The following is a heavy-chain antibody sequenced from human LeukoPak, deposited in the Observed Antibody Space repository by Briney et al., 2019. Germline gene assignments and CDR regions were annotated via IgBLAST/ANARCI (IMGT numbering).Heavy chain of an antibody. Sequence: GASVKVSCKASGGTFSKYTISWVRQRPGQGLEWMGGITPLFGTANYAQKFQGRVTMTEDTSTDTAYMELSSLRSEDTAVYYCATGPYYYYYGMDVWGQGTTVTVSS. V-gene: IGHV1-69*06. CDR3: ATGPYYYYYGMDV. D-gene: IGHD3-10*01. CDR1: GGTFSKYT. CDR2: ITPLFGTA. J-gene: IGHJ6*02.